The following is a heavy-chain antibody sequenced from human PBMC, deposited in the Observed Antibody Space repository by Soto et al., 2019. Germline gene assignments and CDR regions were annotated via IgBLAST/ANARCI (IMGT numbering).Heavy chain of an antibody. Sequence: GGSLRLSCAASGFTFSSYWMSWVRQAPGKGLEWVANIKQDGSEKYYVDSVKGRFTISRDNAKNSLYLQMNSLRAEDTAVYYCARVTDYYDSSGYYFDYCGQGTLVTVSS. V-gene: IGHV3-7*05. D-gene: IGHD3-22*01. J-gene: IGHJ4*02. CDR2: IKQDGSEK. CDR1: GFTFSSYW. CDR3: ARVTDYYDSSGYYFDY.